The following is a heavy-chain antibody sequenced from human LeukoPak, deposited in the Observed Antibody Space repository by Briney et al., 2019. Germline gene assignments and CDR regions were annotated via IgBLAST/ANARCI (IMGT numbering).Heavy chain of an antibody. CDR2: ISGSGGST. J-gene: IGHJ4*02. D-gene: IGHD2-21*01. CDR3: AKRGVVIRVILVGFHREAYYFDS. CDR1: GITLSNHG. Sequence: GGSLRLSCAVSGITLSNHGMSWVRQAPGKGLEWVAGISGSGGSTNYADSVKGRFTISRDNPTNTLFLQMNSLRAEDTAVYFCAKRGVVIRVILVGFHREAYYFDSWGQGALVTVSS. V-gene: IGHV3-23*01.